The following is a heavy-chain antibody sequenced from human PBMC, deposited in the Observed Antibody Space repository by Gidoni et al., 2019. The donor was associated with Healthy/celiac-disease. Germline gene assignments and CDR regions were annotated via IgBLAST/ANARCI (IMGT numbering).Heavy chain of an antibody. CDR3: AKDCAITGTAPWWYFDL. D-gene: IGHD1-7*01. J-gene: IGHJ2*01. CDR1: GFTFSSYG. Sequence: QVQLVESGGGVVQPGRSLRLSCSASGFTFSSYGMHWVRQAPGKGLEWVAVISYDGSNKYYAESVKGRLTNSRDKSKNTLYLQMNSLRAEDTAVYYCAKDCAITGTAPWWYFDLWGRGTLVTVSS. V-gene: IGHV3-30*18. CDR2: ISYDGSNK.